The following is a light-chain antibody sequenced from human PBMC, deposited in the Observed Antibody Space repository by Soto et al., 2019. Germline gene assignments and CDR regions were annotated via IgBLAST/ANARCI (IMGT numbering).Light chain of an antibody. CDR1: SSDVGGYNY. J-gene: IGLJ1*01. CDR2: DVS. CDR3: SSYTSSSTLEV. Sequence: QSVLTQPASESGSPGQSITISCTGTSSDVGGYNYVSWYQQHPGKAPKLTIYDVSNRPSGVSNRFSGSKSGNTASLTISGLQAEDEADYYCSSYTSSSTLEVFGTGTKVTVL. V-gene: IGLV2-14*01.